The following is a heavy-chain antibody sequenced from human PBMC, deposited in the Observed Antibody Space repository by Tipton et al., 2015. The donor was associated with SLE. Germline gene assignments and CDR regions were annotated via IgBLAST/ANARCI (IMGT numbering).Heavy chain of an antibody. Sequence: SLRLSCAASGFTFRSYGMHWVRQAPGKGLEWVAFIRYDGSNQYYVDSVKGRFTISRDNTKNTLYLQMDSLRAGDTAVYYCVKGAGGYCPATACPRAEYWGQGTLVTVSS. J-gene: IGHJ4*02. D-gene: IGHD2-8*02. CDR1: GFTFRSYG. V-gene: IGHV3-30*02. CDR3: VKGAGGYCPATACPRAEY. CDR2: IRYDGSNQ.